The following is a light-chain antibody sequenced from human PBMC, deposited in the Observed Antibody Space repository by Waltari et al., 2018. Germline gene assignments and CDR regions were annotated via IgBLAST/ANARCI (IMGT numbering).Light chain of an antibody. V-gene: IGKV1-39*01. CDR3: QQSYNSPFT. Sequence: DMQMTQSPSSLSASVGDRVTITCRGSQSIPSYLNWYRQKPGKAPRRLIYAASSLQSGVPSRFSGSGSGTDFTLTISSLQPEDFATYYCQQSYNSPFTFGPGTKVDIK. CDR1: QSIPSY. CDR2: AAS. J-gene: IGKJ3*01.